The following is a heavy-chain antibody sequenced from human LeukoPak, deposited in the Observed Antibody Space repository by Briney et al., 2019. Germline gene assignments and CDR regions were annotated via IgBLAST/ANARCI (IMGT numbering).Heavy chain of an antibody. CDR3: ARGGEDIVVVPAAIGFDP. Sequence: GGSLRLSCAASGFTFSTYAMSWVRQPPGKGLEWVSAIGGNGDNTYYADSVKGRFTISRDNAKNSLYLQMNSLRAEDTAVYYCARGGEDIVVVPAAIGFDPWGQGTLVTVSS. CDR1: GFTFSTYA. D-gene: IGHD2-2*02. J-gene: IGHJ5*02. CDR2: IGGNGDNT. V-gene: IGHV3-23*01.